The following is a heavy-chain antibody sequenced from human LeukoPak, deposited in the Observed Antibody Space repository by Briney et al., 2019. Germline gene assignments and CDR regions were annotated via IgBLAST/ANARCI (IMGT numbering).Heavy chain of an antibody. D-gene: IGHD3-22*01. V-gene: IGHV3-13*01. CDR3: ARDGRGDSSDAFDI. J-gene: IGHJ3*02. CDR2: ISTAGDT. CDR1: GFTFSSYD. Sequence: GGSLRLSCAASGFTFSSYDMHWVRQATGKGLEWVSAISTAGDTYYPGSVKGRFTISRENAKNSLYLQMNSLRAGDTAVYYCARDGRGDSSDAFDIWGQGTMVTVSS.